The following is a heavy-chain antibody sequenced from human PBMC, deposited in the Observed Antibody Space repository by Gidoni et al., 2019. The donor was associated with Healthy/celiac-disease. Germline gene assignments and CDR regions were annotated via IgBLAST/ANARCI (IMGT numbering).Heavy chain of an antibody. CDR1: GGSISSYY. Sequence: QVQLQESGPGLVKPSETLSLTCTVSGGSISSYYWSWIRQPPGKGLEWIGYIYYSGSTNYNPSLKSRVTRSVDTSKNQFSLKLSSVTAADTAVYYCARNAGATIAEDYFDYWGQGTLVTVSS. D-gene: IGHD5-12*01. CDR2: IYYSGST. CDR3: ARNAGATIAEDYFDY. J-gene: IGHJ4*02. V-gene: IGHV4-59*01.